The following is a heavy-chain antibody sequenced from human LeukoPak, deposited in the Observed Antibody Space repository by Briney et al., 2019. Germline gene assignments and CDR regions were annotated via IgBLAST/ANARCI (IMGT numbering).Heavy chain of an antibody. Sequence: EASVKVSCKASGYTFTGYYMHWVRQAPGQGLEWMGWINPNSGGTNYAQKFQGRVTMTRDTSISTAYMELSRLRSDDTAVYYCARDYSRQLWFRYRFNPWGQGTLVTVSS. CDR2: INPNSGGT. CDR1: GYTFTGYY. CDR3: ARDYSRQLWFRYRFNP. J-gene: IGHJ5*02. D-gene: IGHD5-18*01. V-gene: IGHV1-2*02.